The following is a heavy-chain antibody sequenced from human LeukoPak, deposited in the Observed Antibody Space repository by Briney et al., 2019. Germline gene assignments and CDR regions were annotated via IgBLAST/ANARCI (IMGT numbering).Heavy chain of an antibody. J-gene: IGHJ6*02. CDR2: IIPIFGIA. D-gene: IGHD3-3*01. Sequence: SVKVSCKASGGTFSSYAISWVRQAPGQGLEWMGRIIPIFGIANYAQKFQGRVTITADKSTSTAYMELSSLRSEDTAVYYCARDTIFGVVIENYYYYGMDVWGQGTTVTVS. CDR3: ARDTIFGVVIENYYYYGMDV. CDR1: GGTFSSYA. V-gene: IGHV1-69*04.